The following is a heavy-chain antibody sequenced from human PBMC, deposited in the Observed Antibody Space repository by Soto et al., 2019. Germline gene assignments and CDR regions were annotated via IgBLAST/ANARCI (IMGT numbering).Heavy chain of an antibody. CDR1: GFTFNIYS. Sequence: GGPLTLSFAASGFTFNIYSMNWVRQAPAKGLECVSYISCNSSDIYYAGTVKGLFTISRDNAKNSLYLQLNSLRDGEKAVYYCARELFGVLNIYAMEVWGHG. D-gene: IGHD3-3*01. CDR2: ISCNSSDI. CDR3: ARELFGVLNIYAMEV. V-gene: IGHV3-48*02. J-gene: IGHJ6*01.